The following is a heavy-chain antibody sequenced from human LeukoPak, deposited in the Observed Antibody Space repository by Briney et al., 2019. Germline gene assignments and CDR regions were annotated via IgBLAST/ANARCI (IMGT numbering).Heavy chain of an antibody. J-gene: IGHJ1*01. Sequence: AETLSLTCTVSGGSISSYYWSWIRQPAGKGLEWIARIYSSGSTNYNPSLKSRVTMSVDTSKNQFSLNLSSVTAADTAVYYCARGVSYYDSSGYYNEYFQHWGQGTLVTVAS. D-gene: IGHD3-22*01. CDR1: GGSISSYY. CDR2: IYSSGST. V-gene: IGHV4-4*07. CDR3: ARGVSYYDSSGYYNEYFQH.